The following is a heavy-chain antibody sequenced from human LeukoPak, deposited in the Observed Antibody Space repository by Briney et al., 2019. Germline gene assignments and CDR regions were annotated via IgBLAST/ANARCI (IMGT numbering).Heavy chain of an antibody. CDR2: IRQDGSEE. V-gene: IGHV3-7*01. D-gene: IGHD4-11*01. CDR3: ARNQY. J-gene: IGHJ4*02. CDR1: GFTFSNSW. Sequence: GGSLRLSCTASGFTFSNSWMSWVRQAPGKGLEWVANIRQDGSEEYYVDSVKGRFTISRNNAKNSLFLQMNSLRAEDTAVYYCARNQYWGQGTLVTVSS.